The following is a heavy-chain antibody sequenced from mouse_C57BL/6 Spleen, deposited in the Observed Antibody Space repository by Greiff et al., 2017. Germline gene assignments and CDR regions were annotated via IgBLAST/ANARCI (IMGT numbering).Heavy chain of an antibody. CDR3: ARRGSYDYDGSYYAMDY. D-gene: IGHD2-4*01. Sequence: EVQLQQSGPELVKPGASVKISCKASGYTFTDYYMNWVKQSHGKSLEWIGDINPNNGGTSYNQKFKGKATLTVDKSSSTAYMELRSLTSEDSAVYYCARRGSYDYDGSYYAMDYWGQGTSVTVSS. CDR1: GYTFTDYY. CDR2: INPNNGGT. V-gene: IGHV1-26*01. J-gene: IGHJ4*01.